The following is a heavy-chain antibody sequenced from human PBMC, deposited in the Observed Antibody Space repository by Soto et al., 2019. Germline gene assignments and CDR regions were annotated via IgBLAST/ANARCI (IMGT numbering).Heavy chain of an antibody. CDR1: GFTFSSYG. Sequence: LRLSCAASGFTFSSYGMHWVRQAPGKGLEWVAVISYDGSNKYYADSVKGRFTISRDNSKNTLYLQMNSLRAEDTAVYYCAKRGGIVVVPAAGGMDVWGQGTTVTVSS. CDR2: ISYDGSNK. D-gene: IGHD2-2*01. V-gene: IGHV3-30*18. CDR3: AKRGGIVVVPAAGGMDV. J-gene: IGHJ6*02.